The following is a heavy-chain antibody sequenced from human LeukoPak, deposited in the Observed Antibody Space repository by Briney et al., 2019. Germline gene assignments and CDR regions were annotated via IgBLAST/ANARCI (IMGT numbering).Heavy chain of an antibody. D-gene: IGHD1-26*01. J-gene: IGHJ4*02. Sequence: SETLSLTCTVSGYSISSGYYWGWIRQPPGKGLEWIGSIYHSGSTYYNPSLKSRVTISVDTSKNQFSLKLSSVTAADTAVYYCASVLGASARWDFDYWGQGTLVTVSS. V-gene: IGHV4-38-2*02. CDR2: IYHSGST. CDR1: GYSISSGYY. CDR3: ASVLGASARWDFDY.